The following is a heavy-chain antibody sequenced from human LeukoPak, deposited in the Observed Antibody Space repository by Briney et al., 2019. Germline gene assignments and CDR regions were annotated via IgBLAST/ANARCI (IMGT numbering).Heavy chain of an antibody. J-gene: IGHJ6*03. CDR1: GFTFSSYS. CDR3: ARDHVGYCSSTSCQGIGYYYMDV. V-gene: IGHV3-21*01. D-gene: IGHD2-2*01. Sequence: GGSLRLSCAASGFTFSSYSMNWVRQAPGKGLEWASSISSSSSYIYYADSVKGRFTISRDNAKNSLYLQMNSLRAEDTAVYYCARDHVGYCSSTSCQGIGYYYMDVWGKGTTVTVSS. CDR2: ISSSSSYI.